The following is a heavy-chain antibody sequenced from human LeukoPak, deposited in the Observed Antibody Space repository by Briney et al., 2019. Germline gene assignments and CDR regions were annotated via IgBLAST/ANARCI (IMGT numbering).Heavy chain of an antibody. CDR3: AKGSYGDYEH. CDR1: GFTFSTYW. D-gene: IGHD4-17*01. Sequence: PGGSLRLSCAASGFTFSTYWMTWVRQAPGKGLEWVANIKRDGSETYYVDSVKGRFTISRDNAKNSLSLQMNSLRAEDTAVYYCAKGSYGDYEHWGQGTLVTVSS. V-gene: IGHV3-7*01. CDR2: IKRDGSET. J-gene: IGHJ1*01.